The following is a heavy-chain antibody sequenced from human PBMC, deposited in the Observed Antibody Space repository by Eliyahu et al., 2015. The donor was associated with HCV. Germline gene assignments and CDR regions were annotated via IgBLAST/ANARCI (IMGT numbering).Heavy chain of an antibody. V-gene: IGHV3-9*01. D-gene: IGHD1-26*01. CDR1: GFIFXXYG. Sequence: EVQLVESGGGLVQPGRSLRLSCXASGFIFXXYGMHWVRQVPGKGLEWVSGISWNSGSIGYADSVKGRFTISRDNAKNSLYLQMSSLRDEDTAFYYCAKDRGTYSGSYDGFDLWGQGTMVTVSS. CDR3: AKDRGTYSGSYDGFDL. CDR2: ISWNSGSI. J-gene: IGHJ3*01.